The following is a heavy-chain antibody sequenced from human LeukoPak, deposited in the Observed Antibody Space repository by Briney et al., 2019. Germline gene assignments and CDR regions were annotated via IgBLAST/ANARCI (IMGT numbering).Heavy chain of an antibody. J-gene: IGHJ5*02. Sequence: GGCLRLSCAASGFTFTRYAMHWVRQAPGKGLEWVAVISSDGSDKYYADSVKGRFTISRDNAKNSLYLQMSSPRADDTAVYYCSRDAGSGFGGFYFDPWGQGTLVTVSS. CDR2: ISSDGSDK. D-gene: IGHD3-10*01. CDR1: GFTFTRYA. CDR3: SRDAGSGFGGFYFDP. V-gene: IGHV3-30*04.